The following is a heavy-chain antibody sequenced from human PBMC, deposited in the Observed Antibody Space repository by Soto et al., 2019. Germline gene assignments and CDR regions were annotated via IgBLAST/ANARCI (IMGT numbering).Heavy chain of an antibody. V-gene: IGHV4-4*07. CDR2: IDTSGST. Sequence: QGHLQESGPGLVRPSETLSLTCSVSGGSISTYYCNWIRQPAGNGLEWIGRIDTSGSTNYNPSLKSRVTMSVDTSKNQFSLKLSSVTASDTAVYYCARGVHDLWSGPFDYWGQGTPVNVSS. CDR3: ARGVHDLWSGPFDY. D-gene: IGHD3-3*01. CDR1: GGSISTYY. J-gene: IGHJ4*02.